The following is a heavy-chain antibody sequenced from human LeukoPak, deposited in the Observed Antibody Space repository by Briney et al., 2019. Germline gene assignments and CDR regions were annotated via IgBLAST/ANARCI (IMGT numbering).Heavy chain of an antibody. Sequence: GGSLRLSCAASGFTFSSYSMNWVRQAPGKGLEWVSSISTGSSYIDYADSVKGRFTISRDNSKNTLYLQMNSLRAEDTAVYYCASGYDILTLDYWGQGTLVTVSS. CDR3: ASGYDILTLDY. D-gene: IGHD3-9*01. CDR1: GFTFSSYS. V-gene: IGHV3-21*01. J-gene: IGHJ4*02. CDR2: ISTGSSYI.